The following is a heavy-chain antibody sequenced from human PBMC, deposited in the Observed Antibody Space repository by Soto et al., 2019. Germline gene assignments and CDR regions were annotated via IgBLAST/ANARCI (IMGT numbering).Heavy chain of an antibody. J-gene: IGHJ3*02. Sequence: QVQLQESGPGLVQPSQTLSLTCTVSGGSISSGGYFWSWIRQHPGKGLEWIGSIYYSGSTYCNPSLKSRITISVDKSKNQCSLELSSVTAAATAVYYCARGVAIWGQGTMVTVSS. CDR3: ARGVAI. V-gene: IGHV4-31*03. CDR2: IYYSGST. D-gene: IGHD2-15*01. CDR1: GGSISSGGYF.